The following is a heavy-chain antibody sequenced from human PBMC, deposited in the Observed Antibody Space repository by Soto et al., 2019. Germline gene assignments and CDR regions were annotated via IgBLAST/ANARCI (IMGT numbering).Heavy chain of an antibody. D-gene: IGHD2-8*01. CDR1: GGSISSSSYY. Sequence: PSETLSLTCTVSGGSISSSSYYWGWIRQPPGKGLEWIGSIYYSGSTYYNPSLKSRVTISVDTSKNQFSLKLSSVTAADTAVYYCARRSEVYAPPYYFDYWGQGTLVTVS. CDR3: ARRSEVYAPPYYFDY. V-gene: IGHV4-39*01. CDR2: IYYSGST. J-gene: IGHJ4*02.